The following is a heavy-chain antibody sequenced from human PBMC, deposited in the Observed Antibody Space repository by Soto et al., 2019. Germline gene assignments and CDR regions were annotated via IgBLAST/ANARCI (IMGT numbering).Heavy chain of an antibody. CDR1: GGSISSGGYY. Sequence: SVTLSLTCTVSGGSISSGGYYWYWIRQHPGKGLEWIGYIYYSGTTYYNPSLKSRVTISVDTSKNQFSLKLSSVTAADTAVYYCAASCVACGGVNYYGMDVWGQGTTVTVSS. CDR2: IYYSGTT. J-gene: IGHJ6*02. D-gene: IGHD3-10*01. V-gene: IGHV4-31*03. CDR3: AASCVACGGVNYYGMDV.